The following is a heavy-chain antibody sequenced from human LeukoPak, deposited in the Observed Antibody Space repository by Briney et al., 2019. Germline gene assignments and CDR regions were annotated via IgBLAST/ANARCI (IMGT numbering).Heavy chain of an antibody. CDR2: ISYDGSNK. V-gene: IGHV3-30*18. CDR1: GFTFSSYG. Sequence: GQSRRLSWAAAGFTFSSYGMHCVRQAPGKWLEWVAVISYDGSNKYYADSVKGRFTISRDNSKNTLYMQMNSLRAEDTAVYYCANSEEWELPLQHWGQGTLVTVSS. D-gene: IGHD1-26*01. CDR3: ANSEEWELPLQH. J-gene: IGHJ1*01.